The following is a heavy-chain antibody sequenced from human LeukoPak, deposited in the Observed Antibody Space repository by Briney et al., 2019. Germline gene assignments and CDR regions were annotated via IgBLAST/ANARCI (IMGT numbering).Heavy chain of an antibody. J-gene: IGHJ4*02. CDR2: ISGSGGST. Sequence: PGGSLRLSCAASGFTFSSYAMSWVRQAPGKGLEWVPAISGSGGSTYYADSVKGRFTISRDNSKNTLYLQMNSLRAEDTAVYYCAKDRDFWSGYYPYWGQGTLVTVSS. V-gene: IGHV3-23*01. D-gene: IGHD3-3*01. CDR1: GFTFSSYA. CDR3: AKDRDFWSGYYPY.